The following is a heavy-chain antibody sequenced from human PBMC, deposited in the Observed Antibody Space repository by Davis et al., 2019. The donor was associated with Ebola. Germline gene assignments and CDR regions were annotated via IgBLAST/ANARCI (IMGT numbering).Heavy chain of an antibody. D-gene: IGHD6-13*01. CDR3: AKVDRSSWDFDY. V-gene: IGHV3-21*04. CDR2: ISSSSSYI. Sequence: GESLKISCAASGFTFSSYSMNWVRQAPGKGLEWVSSISSSSSYIYYADSVKGRFTISRDNSKNTLYLQMNSLRAEDTAVYYCAKVDRSSWDFDYWGQGTLVTVSS. CDR1: GFTFSSYS. J-gene: IGHJ4*02.